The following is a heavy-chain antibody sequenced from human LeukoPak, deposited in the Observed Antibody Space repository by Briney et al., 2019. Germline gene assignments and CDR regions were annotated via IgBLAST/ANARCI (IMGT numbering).Heavy chain of an antibody. Sequence: GGSLRLSCAASGFTFSSYAMSWVRQAPGKGLEWVSAISASGGSTFSADSVKGRFTISRDNSKNTLYLQMHSLRGQDTAVYYCASPSSGWYKFDYWGQGTLVTVSS. V-gene: IGHV3-23*01. CDR2: ISASGGST. J-gene: IGHJ4*02. D-gene: IGHD6-19*01. CDR1: GFTFSSYA. CDR3: ASPSSGWYKFDY.